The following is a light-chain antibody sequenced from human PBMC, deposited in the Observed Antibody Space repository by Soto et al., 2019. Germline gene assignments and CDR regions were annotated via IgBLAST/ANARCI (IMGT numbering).Light chain of an antibody. CDR2: LGS. J-gene: IGKJ1*01. V-gene: IGKV2-28*01. Sequence: DIVMTQSPLSLPVTPGEPASISCRSSQSLVHSNGYNYLDWYLQKPGQSPHLLIYLGSNRASGVPDRFSGSGSGTDFTLKISRVEAEDVGFYYCMQALQTPLTFGQGTKVDIK. CDR1: QSLVHSNGYNY. CDR3: MQALQTPLT.